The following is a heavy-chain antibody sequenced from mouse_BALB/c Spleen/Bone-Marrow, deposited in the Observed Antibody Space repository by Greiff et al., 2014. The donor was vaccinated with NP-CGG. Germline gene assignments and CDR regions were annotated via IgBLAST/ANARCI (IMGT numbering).Heavy chain of an antibody. V-gene: IGHV1-54*02. CDR1: GYAFTNYL. Sequence: QVHVQQSGAELVRPGTSVKVSCKASGYAFTNYLIGWVKQRPGQGLEWIGEINPGGGGTNYNEKFKGKATLTADTSSNTAYMHLSSSTADDSAVYFCARWGDRSYWGQGTSLTVSS. CDR3: ARWGDRSY. CDR2: INPGGGGT. J-gene: IGHJ4*01. D-gene: IGHD2-14*01.